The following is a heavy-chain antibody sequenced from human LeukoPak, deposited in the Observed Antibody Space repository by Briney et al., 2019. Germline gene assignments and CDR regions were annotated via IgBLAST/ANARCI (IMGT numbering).Heavy chain of an antibody. CDR3: ARAQNIAAAGGIDY. CDR1: GGSFSGYY. D-gene: IGHD6-13*01. Sequence: PSETLSLTCAVYGGSFSGYYWSWIRQPPGKGLEWIGEINHSGSTNYNPSLKSRVTISVDTSKNQFSLKLSSVTAADTAVYYCARAQNIAAAGGIDYWGQGTLVTVSS. J-gene: IGHJ4*02. CDR2: INHSGST. V-gene: IGHV4-34*01.